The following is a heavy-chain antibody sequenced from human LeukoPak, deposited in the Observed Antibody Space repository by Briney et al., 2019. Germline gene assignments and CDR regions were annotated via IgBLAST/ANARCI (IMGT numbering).Heavy chain of an antibody. V-gene: IGHV4-34*01. J-gene: IGHJ4*02. D-gene: IGHD2-2*01. CDR2: INHSGST. Sequence: SETLSLTCAVYGGSFSGYYWSWIRQTPGKGLEWIGEINHSGSTNYNPSLTSRVTISVDTSKNQFSLKLSSVTAADTAVYYCARSGYCSSTSFYRFDRRDYSRQGTLVTVSS. CDR1: GGSFSGYY. CDR3: ARSGYCSSTSFYRFDRRDY.